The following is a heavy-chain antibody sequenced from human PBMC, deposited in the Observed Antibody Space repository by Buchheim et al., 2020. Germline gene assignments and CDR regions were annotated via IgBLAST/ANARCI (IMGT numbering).Heavy chain of an antibody. CDR1: GYTFTSYD. CDR3: ARGRRMATMRSYYFDY. V-gene: IGHV1-8*01. CDR2: MNSNSGNP. D-gene: IGHD5-24*01. J-gene: IGHJ4*02. Sequence: QVQLVQSGAEVKKPGASVKVSCKASGYTFTSYDINWVRQATGQGLEWMGWMNSNSGNPGYAQKFQGRVTMTRHTSISTASMELSSLRSEDTAVYYCARGRRMATMRSYYFDYWGQGTL.